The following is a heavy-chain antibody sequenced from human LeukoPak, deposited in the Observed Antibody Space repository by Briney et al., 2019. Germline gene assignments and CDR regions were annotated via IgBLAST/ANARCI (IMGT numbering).Heavy chain of an antibody. CDR3: AKDGYGSGKIYYYYMDV. D-gene: IGHD3-10*01. Sequence: ASVKVSCKASGYTFTGYYMHWVRQAPGQGLEWMGWINPNSGGTNYAQKFQGRVTMTRDTSISTAYMKLSRLRSDDTAVYYCAKDGYGSGKIYYYYMDVWGKGTTVTISS. CDR1: GYTFTGYY. CDR2: INPNSGGT. V-gene: IGHV1-2*02. J-gene: IGHJ6*03.